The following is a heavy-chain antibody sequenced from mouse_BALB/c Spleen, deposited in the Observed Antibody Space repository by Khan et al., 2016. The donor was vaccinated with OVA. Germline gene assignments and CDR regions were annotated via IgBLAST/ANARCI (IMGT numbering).Heavy chain of an antibody. V-gene: IGHV1S81*02. CDR2: INPSSGGT. CDR3: TRSGYGSFAY. Sequence: QVQLKQSGAELVKPGASVRLSCKASGYTFTSYYLYWVKQRPGQGLEWIGDINPSSGGTNFNEKFKSKATLTVDKSSSTAYIQPNSLTSEDSAVYYCTRSGYGSFAYWGQGTLVTVSA. D-gene: IGHD2-2*01. J-gene: IGHJ3*01. CDR1: GYTFTSYY.